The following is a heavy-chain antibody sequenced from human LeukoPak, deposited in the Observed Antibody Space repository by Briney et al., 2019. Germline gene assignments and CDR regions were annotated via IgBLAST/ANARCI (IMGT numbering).Heavy chain of an antibody. CDR2: ISYDGINK. J-gene: IGHJ3*02. V-gene: IGHV3-30*03. Sequence: GGSLRLSCAASEFTFSSYGMHWVRQAPGKGLEWVALISYDGINKHYADSVKGRFTISRDNSKNTLYLQMNSLRAEDTAVYYCARDLGNTAMVHYAFDIWGQGTMVTVSS. CDR1: EFTFSSYG. CDR3: ARDLGNTAMVHYAFDI. D-gene: IGHD5-18*01.